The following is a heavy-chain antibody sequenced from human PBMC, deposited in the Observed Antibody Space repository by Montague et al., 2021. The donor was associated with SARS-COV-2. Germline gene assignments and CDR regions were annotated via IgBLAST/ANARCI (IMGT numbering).Heavy chain of an antibody. D-gene: IGHD3-3*01. V-gene: IGHV4-34*01. CDR3: ARGQVTTFGVPIMLLAAGAVDY. CDR2: INYSGSS. Sequence: SETLSLTCAVYGGSITGYYWTWIRQPPGKGLEWIGEINYSGSSNYNPSLESRVTMSVDTSKNQFSLRLNSVSAADTAVYYCARGQVTTFGVPIMLLAAGAVDYWGQGTMVTVSS. J-gene: IGHJ4*02. CDR1: GGSITGYY.